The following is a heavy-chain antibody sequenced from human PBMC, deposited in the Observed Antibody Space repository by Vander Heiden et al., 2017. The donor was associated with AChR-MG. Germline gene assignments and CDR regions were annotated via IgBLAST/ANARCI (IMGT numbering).Heavy chain of an antibody. D-gene: IGHD4-17*01. J-gene: IGHJ6*03. Sequence: QVQLLQSGAEAKKPGSSVTVSCKASGGTFSSYAISWVRQAPGQGLGWMGGIIPIFGTANHPQKFQCRVTITADESTSTADMELSSLRSQQTAVYYCAFLRPLGSTDYYYRDVWGKGTTVTVSS. CDR2: IIPIFGTA. CDR1: GGTFSSYA. CDR3: AFLRPLGSTDYYYRDV. V-gene: IGHV1-69*01.